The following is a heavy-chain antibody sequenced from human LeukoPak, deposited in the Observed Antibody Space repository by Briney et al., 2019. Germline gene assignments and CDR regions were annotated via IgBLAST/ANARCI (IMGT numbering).Heavy chain of an antibody. D-gene: IGHD6-13*01. CDR1: GFIFSTYN. CDR2: ISSGGDII. V-gene: IGHV3-48*01. Sequence: GGSLRLSCAASGFIFSTYNINWVRQAPGKGLEWVSFISSGGDIIYYADSVKGRFTISRDNSQNSLFLQMNSLRAEDTAVYYCAKGGTSSWHSFDYWGQGTLVTVSS. CDR3: AKGGTSSWHSFDY. J-gene: IGHJ4*02.